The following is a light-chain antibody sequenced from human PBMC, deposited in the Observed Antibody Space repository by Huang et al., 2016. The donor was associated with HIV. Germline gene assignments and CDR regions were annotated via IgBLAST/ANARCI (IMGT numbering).Light chain of an antibody. Sequence: EIVLTQSPGTLSLSPGERATLSCRASQGVTSSYLPWYQQQAGKAPSLLIYAAASRATGIPDRFNGSGSGTDFTLTINRLEPEDFAVYYCQQYGSSPLITFGQGTRLEIK. CDR3: QQYGSSPLIT. CDR1: QGVTSSY. J-gene: IGKJ5*01. CDR2: AAA. V-gene: IGKV3-20*01.